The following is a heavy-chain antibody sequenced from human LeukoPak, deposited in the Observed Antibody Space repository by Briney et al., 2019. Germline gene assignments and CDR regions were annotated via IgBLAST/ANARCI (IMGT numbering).Heavy chain of an antibody. CDR2: IYYSGST. D-gene: IGHD3-22*01. Sequence: SETLSLTCTVSGVSISSYYWSWIRQPPGKGLEWIGYIYYSGSTNYNPSLKSRVTISVDTSKNQFSLKLSSVTAADTAVYYCARGKYHFDSRPVAGWYFDYWGQGTLVTVSS. V-gene: IGHV4-59*01. J-gene: IGHJ4*02. CDR3: ARGKYHFDSRPVAGWYFDY. CDR1: GVSISSYY.